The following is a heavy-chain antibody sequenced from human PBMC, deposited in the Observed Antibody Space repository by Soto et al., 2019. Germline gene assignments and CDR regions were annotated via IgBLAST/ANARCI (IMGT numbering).Heavy chain of an antibody. CDR2: ISAYNGNT. CDR1: GYTFTSYG. CDR3: ARAGNRATYCDFWSGYLYYFDD. D-gene: IGHD3-3*01. J-gene: IGHJ4*02. V-gene: IGHV1-18*01. Sequence: ASVKVSCKASGYTFTSYGISWVRQAPGQGLEWMGWISAYNGNTNYAQKLQGRVTMTTDTSTSTAYMELRSLRSDDTAVYYCARAGNRATYCDFWSGYLYYFDDWGQGTLVTVSS.